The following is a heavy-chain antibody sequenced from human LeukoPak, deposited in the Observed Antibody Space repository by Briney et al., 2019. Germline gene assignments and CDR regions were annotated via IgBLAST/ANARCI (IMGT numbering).Heavy chain of an antibody. J-gene: IGHJ6*02. V-gene: IGHV3-30*18. CDR1: GSTFSSYG. CDR2: ISYDGSNK. CDR3: AKDQPGMDV. Sequence: GRSLRLSCAASGSTFSSYGMHWVRQAPGKGLEWVAVISYDGSNKYYADSVKGRFTIFRDNSKNTLYLQMNSLRAEDTAVYYCAKDQPGMDVWGQGTTVTVSS.